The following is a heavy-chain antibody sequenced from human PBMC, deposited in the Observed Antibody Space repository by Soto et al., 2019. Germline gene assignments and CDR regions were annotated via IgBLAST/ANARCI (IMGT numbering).Heavy chain of an antibody. CDR3: ASCLMVRGVITPSCFDY. J-gene: IGHJ4*02. Sequence: NPSETLSLTCAFYGGSFSGYYWSWIRQPPGKGLEWIGEINHSGSTNYNPSLKSRVTISVDTSKNQFSLKLSSVTAADTAVYYCASCLMVRGVITPSCFDYRGQGTLVSVSS. CDR1: GGSFSGYY. CDR2: INHSGST. V-gene: IGHV4-34*01. D-gene: IGHD3-10*01.